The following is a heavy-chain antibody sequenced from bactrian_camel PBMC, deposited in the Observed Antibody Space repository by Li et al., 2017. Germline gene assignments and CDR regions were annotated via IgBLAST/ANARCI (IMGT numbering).Heavy chain of an antibody. CDR1: GFTFSNCG. J-gene: IGHJ4*01. Sequence: VQLVESGGGLVQPGGSLRLSCVASGFTFSNCGMSWVRQAPGKEREEVAFIGSAGSTTYSDSVKGRFTISQDNAKNTLYLQMNSLKSEDTALYYCAPVVSNFWGQGTQVTVS. V-gene: IGHV3S67*01. D-gene: IGHD2*01. CDR3: APVVSNF. CDR2: IGSAGST.